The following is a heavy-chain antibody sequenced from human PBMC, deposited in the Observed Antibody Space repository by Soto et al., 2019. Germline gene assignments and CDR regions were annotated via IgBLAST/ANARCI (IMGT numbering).Heavy chain of an antibody. CDR2: IYYNGGT. V-gene: IGHV4-31*11. Sequence: PSETLSLTCAVSGASISSGAYYWSGIRHLPGKGLEWIGYIYYNGGTYYNPSLESRVTMSVDTSRSQFSLEVSSVTAADTAMYYCARTPDFQYFGRWGPGIMVTVSS. CDR3: ARTPDFQYFGR. D-gene: IGHD3-3*01. CDR1: GASISSGAYY. J-gene: IGHJ4*02.